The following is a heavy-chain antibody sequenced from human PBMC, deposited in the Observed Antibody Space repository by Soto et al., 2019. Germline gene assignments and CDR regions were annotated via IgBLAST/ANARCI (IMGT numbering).Heavy chain of an antibody. CDR3: AREQVANNWFDP. CDR1: GGTFSSYA. CDR2: IIPIFGTA. V-gene: IGHV1-69*06. Sequence: GPSVKVSCKASGGTFSSYAISWVRQAPGQGLEWMGGIIPIFGTANYAQKFQGRVTITADKSTSTAYMELSSLRSEDTAVYYCAREQVANNWFDPWGQGTLVTVSS. J-gene: IGHJ5*02.